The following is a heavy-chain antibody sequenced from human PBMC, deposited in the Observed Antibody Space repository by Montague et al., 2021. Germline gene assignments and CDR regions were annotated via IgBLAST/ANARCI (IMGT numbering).Heavy chain of an antibody. V-gene: IGHV4-39*01. CDR3: ARIARDPDIPLDS. J-gene: IGHJ4*02. D-gene: IGHD6-6*01. CDR1: GGAISSSFHY. Sequence: SETLSLTCTVSGGAISSSFHYWGWLPQPTGQGLDWIGNVFYRGNTNCNPALKSRLTISVDTSKNQFSLKLNSVTAADTAVYYCARIARDPDIPLDSWGLGTLVTVSS. CDR2: VFYRGNT.